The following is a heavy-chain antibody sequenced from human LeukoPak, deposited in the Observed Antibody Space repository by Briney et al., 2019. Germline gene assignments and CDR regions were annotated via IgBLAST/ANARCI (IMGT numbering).Heavy chain of an antibody. CDR3: STDDYYNASGSYCPLGCY. D-gene: IGHD3-10*01. V-gene: IGHV3-15*01. CDR2: IKSKTDGGKI. Sequence: KPGGSLTLSCAASTFTFCNAYRIWVPQAPGKGLEWVGRIKSKTDGGKIDYAAPVKVRFTISRDASKNTPYLQMNSLKTEDKSVYYCSTDDYYNASGSYCPLGCYWGQGTLVSVSS. CDR1: TFTFCNAY. J-gene: IGHJ4*02.